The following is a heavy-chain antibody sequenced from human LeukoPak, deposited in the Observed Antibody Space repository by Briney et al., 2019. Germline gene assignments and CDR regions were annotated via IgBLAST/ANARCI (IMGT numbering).Heavy chain of an antibody. CDR1: GFTVSSNY. CDR3: ARDADS. CDR2: IYSSDGA. J-gene: IGHJ4*02. V-gene: IGHV3-66*01. Sequence: GGSLRLSCVASGFTVSSNYTSWVRQAPGKGLEWVSLIYSSDGAYYADSVKGRFTISRDNSKNTLYLQMNSLRAEDTAVYYCARDADSWGQGTLVTVSS.